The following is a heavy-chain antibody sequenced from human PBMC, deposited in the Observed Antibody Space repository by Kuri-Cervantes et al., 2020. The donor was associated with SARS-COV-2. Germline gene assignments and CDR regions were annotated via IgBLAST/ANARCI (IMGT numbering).Heavy chain of an antibody. V-gene: IGHV4-38-2*02. Sequence: GSLRLSCTVSGYSISSGYYWGWIRQPPGKGLEWIGSIYHSGSTYYNPSLKSRVTISVDTSKNQFSLKLSSVTAADTAVYYCATYYYDSSYFDYWGQGTLVTVSS. D-gene: IGHD3-22*01. CDR3: ATYYYDSSYFDY. CDR2: IYHSGST. J-gene: IGHJ4*02. CDR1: GYSISSGYY.